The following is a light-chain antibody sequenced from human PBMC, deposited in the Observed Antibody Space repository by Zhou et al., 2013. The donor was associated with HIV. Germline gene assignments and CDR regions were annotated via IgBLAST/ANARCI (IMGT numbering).Light chain of an antibody. V-gene: IGLV1-40*01. CDR3: QSYDSSLSGSGV. J-gene: IGLJ3*02. Sequence: QSVLTQPPSVSGGPRAEGHHLLHWEAAPISGRGYDVHWYQQLPGTAPKLLIYGNSNRPSGVPDRFSGSKSGTSASLAITGLQAEDEAEYYCQSYDSSLSGSGVFGGGTKLTVL. CDR1: APISGRGYD. CDR2: GNS.